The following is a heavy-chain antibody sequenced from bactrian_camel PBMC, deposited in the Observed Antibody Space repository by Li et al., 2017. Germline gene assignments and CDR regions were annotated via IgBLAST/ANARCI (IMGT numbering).Heavy chain of an antibody. J-gene: IGHJ6*01. Sequence: HVQLVESGGGSVQTGGSLRLSCAASGSTVSRHCLGWARQAPGKEREWVAAVDVNDNTGVADSVKGRFTISKDNAKNTLYLQMNSLKPEDTAMYYCAADDVMGQRCPDEFGYWGQGTQVTVS. CDR2: VDVNDNT. CDR1: GSTVSRHC. D-gene: IGHD3*01. CDR3: AADDVMGQRCPDEFGY. V-gene: IGHV3S53*01.